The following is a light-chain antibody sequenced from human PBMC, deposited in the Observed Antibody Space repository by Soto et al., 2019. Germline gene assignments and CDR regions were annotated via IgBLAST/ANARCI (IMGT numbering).Light chain of an antibody. CDR3: SSYTTSSLVV. J-gene: IGLJ2*01. V-gene: IGLV2-18*02. Sequence: QSVLTQPPSVSGSPGQSVTISCTGTSRDVGSYDRVSWYQQPPGTAPKLIIYEVNNRPSGVPDRFSGSKSGNTASLAISGLQAEDDADYYCSSYTTSSLVVFGGGTKLTVL. CDR1: SRDVGSYDR. CDR2: EVN.